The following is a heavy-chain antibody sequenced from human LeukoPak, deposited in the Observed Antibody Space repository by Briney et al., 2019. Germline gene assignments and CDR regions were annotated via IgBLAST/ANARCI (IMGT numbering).Heavy chain of an antibody. V-gene: IGHV3-23*01. CDR1: GFTFGSYA. Sequence: GGSLRLSCAASGFTFGSYAMAWVRQAPGKGLEFVPSISSGVSSGGGITYYADSVKGRLTISRDNSKNTVYLQMNSLRAEDTAVYHCAKYQGWIRGVMNAFDVWGQGTMVIVSA. J-gene: IGHJ3*01. D-gene: IGHD3-10*01. CDR3: AKYQGWIRGVMNAFDV. CDR2: ISSGVSSGGGIT.